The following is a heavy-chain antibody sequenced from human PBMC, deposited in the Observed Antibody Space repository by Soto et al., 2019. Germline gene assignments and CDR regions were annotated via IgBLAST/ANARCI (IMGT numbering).Heavy chain of an antibody. J-gene: IGHJ6*02. CDR3: ARDLWVEPELYYYGMDV. CDR1: GDSISSADYY. V-gene: IGHV4-30-4*01. CDR2: IFYSGTT. D-gene: IGHD1-1*01. Sequence: LTCTVSGDSISSADYYWSRIRQTPGKGLEWIGHIFYSGTTYYNPSLKSRLTISVDTSKNHFSLRLTSVTAADTAVYYCARDLWVEPELYYYGMDVWGQGTTVTVSS.